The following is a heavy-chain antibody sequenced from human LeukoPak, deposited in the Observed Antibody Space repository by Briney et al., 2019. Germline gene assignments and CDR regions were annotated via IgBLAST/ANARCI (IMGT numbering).Heavy chain of an antibody. V-gene: IGHV1-8*01. J-gene: IGHJ6*03. Sequence: ASVTVSCKASGYTFASYDINWVRQAPGQGLEWMGWMNPDSTNTGYAQKFQGRVTMTRDTSMSTAYMELSSLTSEDTAVYYCARGITARRTLSGYYYYMDVWGKGTTVTVSS. CDR2: MNPDSTNT. D-gene: IGHD6-6*01. CDR3: ARGITARRTLSGYYYYMDV. CDR1: GYTFASYD.